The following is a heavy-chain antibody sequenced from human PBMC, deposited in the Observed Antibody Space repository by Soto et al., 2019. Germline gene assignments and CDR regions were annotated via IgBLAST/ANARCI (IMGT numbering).Heavy chain of an antibody. Sequence: GGSLRLSCAASGFTFSSHAMSWVRQAPGEGREWVSTISGNGGYSYYADSVKGRFTISRDNSQKTLYLQMNSPRGEDTAVYYCAKRLANTVFGVDTLFDYWGQGILVTVST. CDR2: ISGNGGYS. D-gene: IGHD3-3*01. V-gene: IGHV3-23*01. CDR1: GFTFSSHA. J-gene: IGHJ4*02. CDR3: AKRLANTVFGVDTLFDY.